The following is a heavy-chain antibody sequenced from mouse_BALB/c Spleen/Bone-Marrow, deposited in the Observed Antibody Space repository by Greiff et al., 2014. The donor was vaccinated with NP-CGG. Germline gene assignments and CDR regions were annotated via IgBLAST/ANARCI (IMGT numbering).Heavy chain of an antibody. D-gene: IGHD2-2*01. CDR1: GYSFTGYY. CDR3: ARSCGAYGYDGGYYFDY. V-gene: IGHV1S34*01. J-gene: IGHJ2*01. CDR2: ISCYNGAT. Sequence: LVKTGASVKISCKASGYSFTGYYMHWVKQSHGKSLEWIGYISCYNGATSYNQKFKGKATFTVDTSSSTAYMQFNSLASEDSAVYFFARSCGAYGYDGGYYFDYWGQGTTLTVSS.